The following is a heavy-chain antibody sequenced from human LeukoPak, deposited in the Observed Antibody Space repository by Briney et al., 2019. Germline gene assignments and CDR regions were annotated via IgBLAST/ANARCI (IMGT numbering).Heavy chain of an antibody. J-gene: IGHJ4*02. V-gene: IGHV4-59*08. CDR1: GGSISSYY. Sequence: SETLSLTCTVSGGSISSYYWSWIRQPPGKGLEWSGYIYYSGSTNYNPSLKSRVTISVDTSKNQFSLNLSSVTAADTAVYYCARLRDLYSFFDYWGQGTLVTVSS. D-gene: IGHD5-18*01. CDR2: IYYSGST. CDR3: ARLRDLYSFFDY.